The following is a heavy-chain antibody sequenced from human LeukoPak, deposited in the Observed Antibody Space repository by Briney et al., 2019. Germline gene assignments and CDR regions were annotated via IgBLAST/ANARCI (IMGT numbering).Heavy chain of an antibody. Sequence: PGGSLRLSCAASGFTFSTYGINWVRQGPGKRLEWVSYISSSSDSIYYVYSVKGRFNIYRDNSKNTLYLQMSSLRAEDTAVYYCVKLITTIPYDAFDIWGRGTMVTVSS. D-gene: IGHD5-24*01. CDR3: VKLITTIPYDAFDI. CDR1: GFTFSTYG. CDR2: ISSSSDSI. J-gene: IGHJ3*02. V-gene: IGHV3-48*01.